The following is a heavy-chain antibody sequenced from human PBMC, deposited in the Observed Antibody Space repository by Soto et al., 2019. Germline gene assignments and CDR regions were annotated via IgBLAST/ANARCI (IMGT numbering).Heavy chain of an antibody. CDR3: ARDSDYYSNPVVGYYYYGMDF. Sequence: SVKGSCKASGYTFTNYYLHWVRLAPGQGLEWMGWINPNSGGTSHAQKFQGRVTMIRDTSISTVYMELSRLTYDDRAVYYCARDSDYYSNPVVGYYYYGMDFWGQGTTVIVSS. CDR2: INPNSGGT. CDR1: GYTFTNYY. J-gene: IGHJ6*02. V-gene: IGHV1-2*02. D-gene: IGHD4-4*01.